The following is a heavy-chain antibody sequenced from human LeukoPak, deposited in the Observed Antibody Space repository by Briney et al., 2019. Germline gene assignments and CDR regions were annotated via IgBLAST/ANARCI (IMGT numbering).Heavy chain of an antibody. CDR1: GYTFTTYG. J-gene: IGHJ4*02. CDR3: ARKACYGDCYSLDY. D-gene: IGHD2-21*02. CDR2: ISTYNGNT. Sequence: ASVKVSCKASGYTFTTYGISWVRQAPGQGLEWMVWISTYNGNTNYAQKFQGRVTMTTDTSTSTAHLELRSLRSDDTAVYYCARKACYGDCYSLDYWGQGSLVTVSS. V-gene: IGHV1-18*01.